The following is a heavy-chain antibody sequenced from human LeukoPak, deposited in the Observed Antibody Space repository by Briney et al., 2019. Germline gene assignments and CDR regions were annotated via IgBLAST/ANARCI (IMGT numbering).Heavy chain of an antibody. D-gene: IGHD3-10*01. Sequence: GGSLRLSCAASGFTFSNFWMSWVRQAPGKGLEWVSVIYSGGSTYYADSVKGRFTISRDNSKNTLYLQMNSLRAEDTAVYYCARDLVLFGYYGMDVWGQGTTVTVSS. CDR2: IYSGGST. CDR3: ARDLVLFGYYGMDV. CDR1: GFTFSNFW. V-gene: IGHV3-66*01. J-gene: IGHJ6*02.